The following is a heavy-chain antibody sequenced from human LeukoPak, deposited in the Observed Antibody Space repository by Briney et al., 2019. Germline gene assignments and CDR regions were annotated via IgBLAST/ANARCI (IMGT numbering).Heavy chain of an antibody. V-gene: IGHV3-23*01. CDR2: ISDSGGST. Sequence: GGSLRLSCGASGLTFNTYAMSLVRQAPGKGLDWVSAISDSGGSTYYADSVKGRFTISRDNSKNTLYLQMYSLRAEDTAVYYCAKDDSVGRFEPWGQGTLVTVSS. J-gene: IGHJ5*02. D-gene: IGHD4-23*01. CDR3: AKDDSVGRFEP. CDR1: GLTFNTYA.